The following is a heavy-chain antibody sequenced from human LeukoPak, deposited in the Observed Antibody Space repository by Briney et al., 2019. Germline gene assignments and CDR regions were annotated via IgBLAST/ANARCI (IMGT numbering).Heavy chain of an antibody. Sequence: DSVKGRLTISRDNSKNTVYLQMNSLRAEDTAVYYCAKDLGYSGYGLDYWGQGTLVTVSS. CDR3: AKDLGYSGYGLDY. D-gene: IGHD5-12*01. J-gene: IGHJ4*02. V-gene: IGHV3-30*02.